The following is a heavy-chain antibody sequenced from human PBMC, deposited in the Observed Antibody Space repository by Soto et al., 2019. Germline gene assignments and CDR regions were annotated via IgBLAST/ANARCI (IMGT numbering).Heavy chain of an antibody. CDR1: GGTFSSYT. Sequence: ASVKASCKASGGTFSSYTISWVRQAPGQGLEWMGRIIPILGIANYAQKFQGRVTITADKSTSTAHMELSSLRSEDTAVYYFASGIAAAGPVDYYYYMDVWGKGTTVTVSS. J-gene: IGHJ6*03. CDR2: IIPILGIA. CDR3: ASGIAAAGPVDYYYYMDV. D-gene: IGHD6-13*01. V-gene: IGHV1-69*02.